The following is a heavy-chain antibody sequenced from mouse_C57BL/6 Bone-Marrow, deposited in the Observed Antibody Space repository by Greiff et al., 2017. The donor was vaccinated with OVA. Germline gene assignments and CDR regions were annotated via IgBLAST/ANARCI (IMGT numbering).Heavy chain of an antibody. Sequence: EVQVVESGGGLVKPGGSLKLSCAASGFTFSSYAMSWVRQTPEKRLEWVATISDGGSYTYYPDNVKGRFTISRDNAKNNLYLQMSHLKSEDTAMYYCARVIYYGPYYFDYGGQGTTLTVSS. CDR3: ARVIYYGPYYFDY. CDR2: ISDGGSYT. V-gene: IGHV5-4*01. D-gene: IGHD2-1*01. CDR1: GFTFSSYA. J-gene: IGHJ2*01.